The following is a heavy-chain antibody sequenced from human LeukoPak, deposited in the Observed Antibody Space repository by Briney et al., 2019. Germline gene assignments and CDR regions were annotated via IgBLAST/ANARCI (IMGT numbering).Heavy chain of an antibody. CDR3: ARAFGAAAIAGEFDY. CDR1: GDSVSSNSAA. J-gene: IGHJ4*02. CDR2: TYYRSKWYN. V-gene: IGHV6-1*01. D-gene: IGHD2-2*01. Sequence: SQTLSLTCAISGDSVSSNSAAWNWIRQSPSRGLEWLGRTYYRSKWYNAYAVSVKSRITINPDTSKNQFSLQLNSVTPEDTAVYYCARAFGAAAIAGEFDYWGQGTLVTVSS.